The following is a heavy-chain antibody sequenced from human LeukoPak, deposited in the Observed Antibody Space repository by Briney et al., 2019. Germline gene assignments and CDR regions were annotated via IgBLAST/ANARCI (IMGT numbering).Heavy chain of an antibody. CDR2: IRYDGSNK. D-gene: IGHD4-11*01. Sequence: PGGSLRLSCAASGFTFSSYGMHWVRQAPGKGLEWVAFIRYDGSNKYYADSVKGRFTISRDNSKNTLYLQMNSLRAEDTAVYYCVKDWGVLPDYSVDGFDIWGPGTVVTVSS. J-gene: IGHJ3*02. CDR3: VKDWGVLPDYSVDGFDI. CDR1: GFTFSSYG. V-gene: IGHV3-30*02.